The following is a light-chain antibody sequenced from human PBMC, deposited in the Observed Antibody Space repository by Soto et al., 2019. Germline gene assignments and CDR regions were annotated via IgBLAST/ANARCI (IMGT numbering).Light chain of an antibody. Sequence: EIVLTQSPATVSLSPGERVTLPCRASQYVNIYLAWYQQKPGQAPRLLIYDASNRATGVPARFSGSGSGTDFTLTISSLESEDFAVYYCQQRANWPLTFGGGTKVDIK. CDR3: QQRANWPLT. CDR2: DAS. J-gene: IGKJ4*01. V-gene: IGKV3-11*01. CDR1: QYVNIY.